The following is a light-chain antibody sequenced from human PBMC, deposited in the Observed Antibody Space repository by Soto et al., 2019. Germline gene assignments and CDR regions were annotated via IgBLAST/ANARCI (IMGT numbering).Light chain of an antibody. CDR3: QQYNNWPPP. CDR2: GAS. J-gene: IGKJ5*01. Sequence: EIVMTQSPATLSVSPGARATLSCRASQSVSSNFAWYQQKPGQAPRLLIYGASTRATVVPARFSGSRSGTDFTLTISSLQSEDFTVYYCQQYNNWPPPFGQGTRLESK. V-gene: IGKV3-15*01. CDR1: QSVSSN.